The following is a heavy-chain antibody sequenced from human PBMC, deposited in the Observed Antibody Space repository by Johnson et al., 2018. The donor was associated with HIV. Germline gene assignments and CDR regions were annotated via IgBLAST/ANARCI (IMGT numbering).Heavy chain of an antibody. D-gene: IGHD6-13*01. CDR1: GFIFSDYG. CDR3: ARSPRAAEGAFDI. CDR2: ISYDGSNK. J-gene: IGHJ3*02. V-gene: IGHV3-30*03. Sequence: QVQLVESGGGVVQPGRSLRLSCAASGFIFSDYGMHWVRQAPGKGLEWVAVISYDGSNKYYADSVKGRFTISRDNSKNTLYLQMNSLRAEDTAVYYCARSPRAAEGAFDIWGQGTMVTVSS.